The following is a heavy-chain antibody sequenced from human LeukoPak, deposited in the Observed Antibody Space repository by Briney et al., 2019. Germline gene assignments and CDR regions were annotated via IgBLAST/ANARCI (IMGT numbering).Heavy chain of an antibody. CDR3: AKDRALTTVTMRRQYYFDY. Sequence: GGSLRLSCAASGFTFSGSAMHWVRQASGKGLEWVGRIRSKANSYATAYAASVKGRFTISRDDSKNTAYLQMNSLRAEDTAVYYCAKDRALTTVTMRRQYYFDYWGQGTLVTVSS. CDR1: GFTFSGSA. J-gene: IGHJ4*02. CDR2: IRSKANSYAT. D-gene: IGHD4-11*01. V-gene: IGHV3-73*01.